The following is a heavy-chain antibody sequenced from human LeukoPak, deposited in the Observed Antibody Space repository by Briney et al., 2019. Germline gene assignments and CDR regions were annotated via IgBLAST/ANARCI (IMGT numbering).Heavy chain of an antibody. D-gene: IGHD5-12*01. CDR2: ISSSSSTI. V-gene: IGHV3-11*04. CDR1: GFTFRDYY. J-gene: IGHJ4*02. Sequence: SGGSLRLSCAASGFTFRDYYMGWIRQAPGKGLEWVSYISSSSSTIYYADSVKGRFTISRDNAKNSLYLQMNSLRDEDTAVYYCARVHGDIVATIHDYWGQGTLVTVSS. CDR3: ARVHGDIVATIHDY.